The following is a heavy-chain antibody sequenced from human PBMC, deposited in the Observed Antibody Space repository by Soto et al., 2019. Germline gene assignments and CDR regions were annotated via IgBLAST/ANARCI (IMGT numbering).Heavy chain of an antibody. CDR2: INPNSGGT. J-gene: IGHJ5*02. D-gene: IGHD3-16*02. CDR3: ARAAYDYVWGSYRSLWFDP. V-gene: IGHV1-2*04. Sequence: QVQLVQSGAEVKKPGASVKVSCKASGYTFTGYYMHWVRQAPGQGLEWMGWINPNSGGTTYAQKFQGWVTMTRDTSISTAYMELSRLRSDDTAVYYCARAAYDYVWGSYRSLWFDPWGQGTLVTVSS. CDR1: GYTFTGYY.